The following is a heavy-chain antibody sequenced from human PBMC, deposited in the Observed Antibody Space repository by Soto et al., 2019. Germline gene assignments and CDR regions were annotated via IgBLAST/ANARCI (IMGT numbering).Heavy chain of an antibody. J-gene: IGHJ6*02. CDR3: AREGVAPYNYYGMDV. D-gene: IGHD2-2*02. Sequence: QVQLVQSGAEVKKPGASVKVSCKASGYTFTRSGISWVRQAPGQGLEWMGWISTYNGDTNYAQTFQGRVTMTTDTSSXTVHMEVRSLRSDDTAVYYCAREGVAPYNYYGMDVWGQGTPVTVSS. CDR2: ISTYNGDT. V-gene: IGHV1-18*01. CDR1: GYTFTRSG.